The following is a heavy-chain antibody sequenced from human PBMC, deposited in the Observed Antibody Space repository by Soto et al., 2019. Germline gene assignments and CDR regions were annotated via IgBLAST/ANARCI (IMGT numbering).Heavy chain of an antibody. D-gene: IGHD3-16*01. J-gene: IGHJ4*02. V-gene: IGHV3-64D*06. CDR1: GFTFSHLA. CDR3: VRDSWGLDY. CDR2: ISADGGTT. Sequence: GGSLRLSCSASGFTFSHLAMHWVRLAPGKRLESVSVISADGGTTGYTDSVKGRFTVSRDNSKNTLSLQMSSLRVDDTAVYYCVRDSWGLDYWGQGTLVTVSS.